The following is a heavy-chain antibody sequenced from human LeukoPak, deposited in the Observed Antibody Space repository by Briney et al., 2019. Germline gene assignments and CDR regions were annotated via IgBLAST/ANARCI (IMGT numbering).Heavy chain of an antibody. Sequence: GGSLRLSCAASGFSFVNHWMSWVRQAPGKGLEWLANIKQDGSETYYLDSVKGRFTVSRDNAKNSLYLQMNTLRAEDTAVYYCAKAYTGYCSSTSCPPWGFFDYWGQGTLVTVSS. CDR1: GFSFVNHW. CDR2: IKQDGSET. CDR3: AKAYTGYCSSTSCPPWGFFDY. D-gene: IGHD2-2*01. J-gene: IGHJ4*02. V-gene: IGHV3-7*03.